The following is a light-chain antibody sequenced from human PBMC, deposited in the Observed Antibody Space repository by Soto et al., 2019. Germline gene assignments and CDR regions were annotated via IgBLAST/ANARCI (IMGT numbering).Light chain of an antibody. CDR2: TAS. CDR1: QTISSW. V-gene: IGKV1-5*03. J-gene: IGKJ2*01. CDR3: QQYNSYGT. Sequence: DIQMTQSPSTLSGSVGDRVTITCRASQTISSWLAWYQQQPGKVPKLLIYTASTLQSGVPSRFSGSGSGTEFILTISSLQPDDFATYYCQQYNSYGTFGQGTKVDIK.